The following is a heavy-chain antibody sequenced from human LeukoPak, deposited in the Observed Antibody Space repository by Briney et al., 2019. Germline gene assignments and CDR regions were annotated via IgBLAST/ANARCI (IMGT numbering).Heavy chain of an antibody. J-gene: IGHJ3*02. D-gene: IGHD1-26*01. CDR2: IWNDGSDE. CDR1: GFTFSKYA. CDR3: AFEIGRSQGAFDI. Sequence: PGGSLRLSCAASGFTFSKYAMHWVRQTPGKGLEWVAAIWNDGSDENYADSVKGRFTISSDNSESTLYLQMNSLRAEDSAVYYCAFEIGRSQGAFDIWGQGTMITVSS. V-gene: IGHV3-33*01.